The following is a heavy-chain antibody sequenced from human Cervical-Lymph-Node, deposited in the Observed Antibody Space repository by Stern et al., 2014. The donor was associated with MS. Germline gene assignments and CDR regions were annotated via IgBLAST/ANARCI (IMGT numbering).Heavy chain of an antibody. V-gene: IGHV3-30*17. J-gene: IGHJ6*02. CDR2: ISYDGAQK. CDR1: GFRFSSYA. Sequence: VQLLQSGGGVIQPGRSLRLSCAASGFRFSSYAMHWVRQAPGKGLEWVAVISYDGAQKFYVDSVKGRFTISRDSSRYTLHLQMDSVRPEDTATYYCARDFSSTWSWKPGGLDAYGLDVWGQGTTVIVSS. CDR3: ARDFSSTWSWKPGGLDAYGLDV. D-gene: IGHD6-13*01.